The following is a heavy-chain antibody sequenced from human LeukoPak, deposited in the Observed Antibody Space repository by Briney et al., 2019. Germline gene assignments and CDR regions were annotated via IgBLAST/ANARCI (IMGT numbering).Heavy chain of an antibody. CDR2: INPNSGGT. CDR3: ARGTCGGDCYFYYYYYMDV. J-gene: IGHJ6*03. CDR1: GYTFTGYY. Sequence: ASVKVSCKASGYTFTGYYMHWVRQAPGQGLEWMGWINPNSGGTNYAQKFQGRVTMTRDTSISTAYMELSRLRSDDTAVYYCARGTCGGDCYFYYYYYMDVWGKGTTVTVSS. D-gene: IGHD2-21*02. V-gene: IGHV1-2*02.